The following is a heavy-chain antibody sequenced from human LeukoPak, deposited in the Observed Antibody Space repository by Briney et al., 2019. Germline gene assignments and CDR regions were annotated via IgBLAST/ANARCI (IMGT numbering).Heavy chain of an antibody. CDR3: ARGITMVRGAFDY. J-gene: IGHJ4*02. D-gene: IGHD3-10*01. V-gene: IGHV3-66*01. CDR1: GFTVSSNY. CDR2: IYSGGST. Sequence: GGSLRLSCAASGFTVSSNYMSWVRQAPGKGLEWVSVIYSGGSTYYADSVKGRFTISRDNSKNTLYLQMNSLRAEDTAVYYCARGITMVRGAFDYRGQGTLVTVSS.